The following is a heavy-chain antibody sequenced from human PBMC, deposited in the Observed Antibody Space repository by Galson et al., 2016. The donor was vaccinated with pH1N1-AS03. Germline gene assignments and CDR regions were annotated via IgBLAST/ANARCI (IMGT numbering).Heavy chain of an antibody. D-gene: IGHD2-8*01. J-gene: IGHJ4*02. CDR1: EFTFSSKW. CDR3: ARGNGRIFDC. Sequence: SLRLSCAASEFTFSSKWMHWVRQAPGKGPVWVSRINADGSITSYADSVKGRFTISRDNAKNTLYLQMNSLRAEDTAVYYCARGNGRIFDCWGQGTLVTVSS. CDR2: INADGSIT. V-gene: IGHV3-74*01.